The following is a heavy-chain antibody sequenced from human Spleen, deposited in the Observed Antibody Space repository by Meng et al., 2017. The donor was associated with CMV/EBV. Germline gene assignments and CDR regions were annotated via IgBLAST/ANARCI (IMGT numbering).Heavy chain of an antibody. CDR3: ARASAIDY. CDR1: GFTFSTYS. CDR2: ISSSGTYI. Sequence: SLWLSCVASGFTFSTYSMNWVRQDPGKGLEWVSSISSSGTYIFYADSMKGRFTISRDNAKNSLYLQMKSLRAEDTAFYYCARASAIDYWGQGTLVTVSS. D-gene: IGHD5-18*01. V-gene: IGHV3-21*01. J-gene: IGHJ4*02.